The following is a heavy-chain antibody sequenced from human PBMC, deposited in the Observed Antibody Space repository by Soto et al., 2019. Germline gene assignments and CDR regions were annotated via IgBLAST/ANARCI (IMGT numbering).Heavy chain of an antibody. CDR3: ASSFGPGRRAVDY. J-gene: IGHJ4*02. Sequence: QVQLVQSGAEVKKPGSSVKVSCKASGDTFNFYTINWVRQAPGLGLEWMGRFNPILSFSNSALKFQGRVTLTADKSTSNAYMVLSSLRSEDTAIDYCASSFGPGRRAVDYWGQGALVTVSS. CDR1: GDTFNFYT. CDR2: FNPILSFS. V-gene: IGHV1-69*02. D-gene: IGHD3-10*01.